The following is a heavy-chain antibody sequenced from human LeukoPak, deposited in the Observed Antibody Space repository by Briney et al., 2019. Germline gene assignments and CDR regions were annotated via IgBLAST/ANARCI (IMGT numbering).Heavy chain of an antibody. V-gene: IGHV4-4*02. J-gene: IGHJ4*02. CDR2: IYYSGST. CDR3: ARGGYSGYDY. Sequence: PSGTLSLTCAVSGGSISSSNWWSWVRQPPGKGLEWIGYIYYSGSTNYNPSLKSRVTISVDTSKNQFSLKLSSVTAADTAVYYCARGGYSGYDYRGQGTLVTVSS. D-gene: IGHD5-12*01. CDR1: GGSISSSNW.